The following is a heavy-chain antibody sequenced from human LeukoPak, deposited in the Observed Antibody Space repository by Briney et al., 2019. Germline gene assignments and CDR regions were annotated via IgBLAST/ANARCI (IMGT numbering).Heavy chain of an antibody. Sequence: SVKVSCKASGGTFSSYAISWVRQAPGQGLEWMGGIIPIFGTANYAQKFQGRVTITADESPSTAYMELSSLRSEDTAVYYCARDAGGGYENAFDIWGQGTMVTVSS. CDR3: ARDAGGGYENAFDI. J-gene: IGHJ3*02. CDR2: IIPIFGTA. V-gene: IGHV1-69*13. D-gene: IGHD5-12*01. CDR1: GGTFSSYA.